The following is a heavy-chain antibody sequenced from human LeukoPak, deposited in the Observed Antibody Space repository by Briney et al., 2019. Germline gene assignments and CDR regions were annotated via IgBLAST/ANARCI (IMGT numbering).Heavy chain of an antibody. J-gene: IGHJ6*02. CDR1: GISFSSHG. V-gene: IGHV3-33*01. CDR3: ARPYYSNYYYYGMDV. D-gene: IGHD4-11*01. Sequence: PGGSLRLSCAASGISFSSHGMHWVRQAPGKGLEWVAVIWYDGTNIYFADSVKGRFTISRDNSKNTLYLQMNSLRVEDTAVYYCARPYYSNYYYYGMDVWGQGTTVTVSS. CDR2: IWYDGTNI.